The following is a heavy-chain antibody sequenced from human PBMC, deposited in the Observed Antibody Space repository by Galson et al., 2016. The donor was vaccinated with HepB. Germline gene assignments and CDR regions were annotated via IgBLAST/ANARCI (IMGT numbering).Heavy chain of an antibody. CDR3: AKYLSRGHPYALEV. CDR2: ISNGDNT. J-gene: IGHJ6*02. V-gene: IGHV3-30*18. Sequence: SLRLSCAASGFTFSRSGMHWVRQAPGKGLEWVALISNGDNTFYAGSVKGRFIISRDNSKNTLFLEMNSLRAEDTAVYYCAKYLSRGHPYALEVWGQGASVIVSS. D-gene: IGHD3-16*01. CDR1: GFTFSRSG.